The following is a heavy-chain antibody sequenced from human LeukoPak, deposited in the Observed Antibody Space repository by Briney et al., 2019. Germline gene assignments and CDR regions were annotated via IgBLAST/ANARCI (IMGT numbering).Heavy chain of an antibody. Sequence: PSETLSLTCAVYGGSFSGYYWSWIRQPPGKGLEWIGEINHSGSTNYNPSLKSRVTISVDTSKNQFSLKLSSVTAADTAAYYCARTVLLLFDYWGQGTLVTVSS. CDR2: INHSGST. V-gene: IGHV4-34*01. J-gene: IGHJ4*02. CDR1: GGSFSGYY. D-gene: IGHD3-10*01. CDR3: ARTVLLLFDY.